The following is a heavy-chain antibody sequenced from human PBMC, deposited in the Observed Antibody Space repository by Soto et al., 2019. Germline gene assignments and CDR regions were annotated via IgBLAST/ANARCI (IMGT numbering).Heavy chain of an antibody. CDR2: ISGSGGST. V-gene: IGHV3-23*01. J-gene: IGHJ4*02. D-gene: IGHD2-21*01. CDR3: AKDDVVVIAIMFDY. CDR1: GFTFSSYA. Sequence: GGSLRLSCAASGFTFSSYAMSWVRQAPGKGLEWVSAISGSGGSTYYADSVKGRLTISRDNSKNTLYLQMNSLRAEDTAVYYCAKDDVVVIAIMFDYWGQGTLVTVSS.